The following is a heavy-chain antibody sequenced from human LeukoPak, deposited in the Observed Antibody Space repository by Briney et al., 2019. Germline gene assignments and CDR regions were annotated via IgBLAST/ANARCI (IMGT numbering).Heavy chain of an antibody. Sequence: ASVKVSCKASGYTSTSYDINWVRQATGQGLEWMGWMNPNSGNTGYAQKFQGRVTMTRNTSISTAYMELSSLRSEDTAVYYCARAVYDSSGYYKPIWDYYYYMDVWGKGTTVTISS. CDR3: ARAVYDSSGYYKPIWDYYYYMDV. CDR1: GYTSTSYD. J-gene: IGHJ6*03. D-gene: IGHD3-22*01. V-gene: IGHV1-8*01. CDR2: MNPNSGNT.